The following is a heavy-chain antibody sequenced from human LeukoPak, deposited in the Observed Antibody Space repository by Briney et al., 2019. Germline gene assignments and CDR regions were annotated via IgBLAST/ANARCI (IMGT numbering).Heavy chain of an antibody. V-gene: IGHV4-39*07. CDR1: GGSISSSSYY. Sequence: PSETLSLTCTVSGGSISSSSYYWGWIRQPPGKGLEWIGSIYYSGSTYYNPSLKSRVTISVDTSKNQFSLKLSSVTAADTAVYYCARERLRPTYYFDYWGQGTLVTVSS. CDR2: IYYSGST. CDR3: ARERLRPTYYFDY. J-gene: IGHJ4*02. D-gene: IGHD4-17*01.